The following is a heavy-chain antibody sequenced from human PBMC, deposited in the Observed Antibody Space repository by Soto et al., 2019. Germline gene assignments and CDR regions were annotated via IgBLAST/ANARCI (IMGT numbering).Heavy chain of an antibody. J-gene: IGHJ4*02. CDR3: ARDRGGLQGIL. CDR2: IKQDGSEK. Sequence: GSLRLSCAASGFTFSNYWMVWVRQTPGKGLEWVANIKQDGSEKSYVDSVKGRFTISRDNAKNSLYVQMNSLRAEDTAVYYYARDRGGLQGILWGQGTLVTVSS. CDR1: GFTFSNYW. D-gene: IGHD3-3*02. V-gene: IGHV3-7*01.